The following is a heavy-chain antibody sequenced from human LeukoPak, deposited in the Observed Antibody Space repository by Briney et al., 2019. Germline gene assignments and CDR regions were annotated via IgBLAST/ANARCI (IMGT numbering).Heavy chain of an antibody. D-gene: IGHD2/OR15-2a*01. CDR1: GFTFSSYS. CDR2: ISSSSSYI. CDR3: ARDAEYYSGAFDI. Sequence: GGSLRLSCAASGFTFSSYSMNWVRQAPGKGLEWVSSISSSSSYIYYADSVKGRFTISRDNTKNSLYLQMNSLRAEDTAVYYCARDAEYYSGAFDIWGQGTMVTVSS. V-gene: IGHV3-21*01. J-gene: IGHJ3*02.